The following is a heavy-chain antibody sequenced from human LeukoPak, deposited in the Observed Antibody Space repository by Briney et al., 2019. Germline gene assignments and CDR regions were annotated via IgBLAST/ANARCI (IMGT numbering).Heavy chain of an antibody. CDR2: INPSGGAT. V-gene: IGHV1-46*01. Sequence: GASVKVSCKASGYTFTSYYMHWVRQAPRQGLEWMGIINPSGGATTYAQKFQGRVTMTSDTSTNTVYMELSSLRFEDTAVYYCARDLPHPGIAVADPTYWGQGTLVTVSS. CDR1: GYTFTSYY. J-gene: IGHJ4*02. CDR3: ARDLPHPGIAVADPTY. D-gene: IGHD6-19*01.